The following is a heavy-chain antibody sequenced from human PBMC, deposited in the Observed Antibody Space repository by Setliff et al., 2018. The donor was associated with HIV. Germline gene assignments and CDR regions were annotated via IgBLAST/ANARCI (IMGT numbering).Heavy chain of an antibody. CDR2: ISSRGTT. CDR1: DDSFSNYD. Sequence: SETLSLTCVVSDDSFSNYDWTWIRQPPGKALQWIGYISSRGTTNYNPSLRSRVTISIETSNTHFSLWLRSVTAADTATYFCARLGRAIDDGGSSLRLDFWGQGMLVTVSS. V-gene: IGHV4-4*09. CDR3: ARLGRAIDDGGSSLRLDF. J-gene: IGHJ4*02. D-gene: IGHD2-15*01.